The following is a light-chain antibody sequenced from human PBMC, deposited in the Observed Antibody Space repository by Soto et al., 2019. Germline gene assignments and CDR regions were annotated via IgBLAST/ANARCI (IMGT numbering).Light chain of an antibody. CDR2: EVS. CDR3: SSYTSSSTLYV. Sequence: QSALTQPASVSGSPGQSITLSCTGTSSDIGGYNYVSWYQQHPGKAPKLMIYEVSYRPSGVSNRFSGSKSGNTASLAISGLQAEDEADYYCSSYTSSSTLYVFGTGTKVTVL. V-gene: IGLV2-14*01. CDR1: SSDIGGYNY. J-gene: IGLJ1*01.